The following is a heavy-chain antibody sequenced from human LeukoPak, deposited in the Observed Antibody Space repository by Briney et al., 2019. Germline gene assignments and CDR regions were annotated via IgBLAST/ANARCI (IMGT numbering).Heavy chain of an antibody. CDR3: VTGEDSGRPQAIDY. J-gene: IGHJ4*02. V-gene: IGHV3-48*02. CDR2: ISGSSSTI. CDR1: GSTFNTYA. Sequence: PGGSLRLSCVASGSTFNTYAMNWVRQAPGKGLEWVTYISGSSSTIYYADSVRGRFAISRDNARKSLYLQMNSLRDEDTAVYYCVTGEDSGRPQAIDYWGQGTLVTVSS. D-gene: IGHD3-10*01.